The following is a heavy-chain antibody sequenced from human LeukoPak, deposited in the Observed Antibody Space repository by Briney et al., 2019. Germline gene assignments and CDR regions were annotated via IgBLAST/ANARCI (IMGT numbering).Heavy chain of an antibody. J-gene: IGHJ4*02. CDR3: ANHDYSNYGPTYYFDY. D-gene: IGHD4-11*01. CDR2: IYYSGGT. Sequence: SETLSLTCTVSGGSISSSSYYWGWIRQPPGKGLEWIGSIYYSGGTYYNPSLKSRVTISVDTSKNQFSLKLSSVTAADTAVYYCANHDYSNYGPTYYFDYWGQGTLVTVSS. CDR1: GGSISSSSYY. V-gene: IGHV4-39*01.